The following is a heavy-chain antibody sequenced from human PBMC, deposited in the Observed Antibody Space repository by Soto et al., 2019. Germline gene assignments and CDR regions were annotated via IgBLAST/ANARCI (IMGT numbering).Heavy chain of an antibody. V-gene: IGHV4-31*03. Sequence: QVQLQESGPGLVKPSQTLSLTCTVSGGSISSGGYYWSWIRQHPGKGLEWIGYIYYSGSTYYNPSLKNRVTISVDTSKNQFSLKLSSVTAAVTAVDYCARDLSNRLGGEYAMDVWGQGTTVTVSS. CDR2: IYYSGST. CDR3: ARDLSNRLGGEYAMDV. CDR1: GGSISSGGYY. D-gene: IGHD4-17*01. J-gene: IGHJ6*02.